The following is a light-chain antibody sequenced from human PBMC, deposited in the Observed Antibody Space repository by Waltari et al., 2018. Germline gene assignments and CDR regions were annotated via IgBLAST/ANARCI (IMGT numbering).Light chain of an antibody. CDR3: QLFGISPLFT. CDR1: QTVRSSY. V-gene: IGKV3-20*01. Sequence: EIVLTQPPGTLSLSPGERATLSCRASQTVRSSYLAWYQQKPGQAPRLLIYCASSRATGIPGRFSGSGSGTDFTLTISRLEPEDFAVYYCQLFGISPLFTFGPGTKVDI. J-gene: IGKJ3*01. CDR2: CAS.